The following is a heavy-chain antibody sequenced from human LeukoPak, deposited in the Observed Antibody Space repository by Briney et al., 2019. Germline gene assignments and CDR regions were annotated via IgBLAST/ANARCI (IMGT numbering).Heavy chain of an antibody. V-gene: IGHV5-51*01. D-gene: IGHD2-8*01. Sequence: GESLKISCKGSGYSFTSYWIGWVRQMPGNGLEWMGIIYPGDSDTRYSPSFQGQVTISADKSISTAYLQWSSLKASDTAMYYCARLDCTNGVCYDAVYWGQGTLVTVSS. CDR1: GYSFTSYW. CDR3: ARLDCTNGVCYDAVY. CDR2: IYPGDSDT. J-gene: IGHJ4*02.